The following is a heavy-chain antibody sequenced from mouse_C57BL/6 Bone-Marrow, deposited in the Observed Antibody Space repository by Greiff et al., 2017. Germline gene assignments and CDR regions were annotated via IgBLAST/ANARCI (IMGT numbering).Heavy chain of an antibody. CDR1: GYSFTGYY. V-gene: IGHV1-42*01. CDR2: INPSTGGT. Sequence: VQLKESGPELVKPGASVKISCKASGYSFTGYYMNWVKQSPEKSLEWIGEINPSTGGTTYNQKFKAKATLTVDKSSSTAYMQLKSLTSEDSAVYYCAREGLFDYWGQGTTLTVSS. D-gene: IGHD3-3*01. J-gene: IGHJ2*01. CDR3: AREGLFDY.